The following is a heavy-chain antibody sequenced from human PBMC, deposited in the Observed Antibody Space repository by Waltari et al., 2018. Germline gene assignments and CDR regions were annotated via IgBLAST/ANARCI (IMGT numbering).Heavy chain of an antibody. CDR1: GFTVSSNY. CDR3: AKCEMYDSGWCAFFRY. CDR2: LVRSGFGT. J-gene: IGHJ4*02. D-gene: IGHD6-19*01. V-gene: IGHV3-53*01. Sequence: EVQLVESGGGLIQPGGSLRLSCAASGFTVSSNYMSWVRQAPGKGLEWVSALVRSGFGTHYADSVKGRFAISRDNAKNTLYLQMNSLRAEDTAVYYCAKCEMYDSGWCAFFRYWGQGTLVTVSS.